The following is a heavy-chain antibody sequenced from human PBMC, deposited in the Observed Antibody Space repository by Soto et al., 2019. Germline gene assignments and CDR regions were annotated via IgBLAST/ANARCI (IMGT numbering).Heavy chain of an antibody. D-gene: IGHD6-13*01. J-gene: IGHJ5*02. V-gene: IGHV1-8*01. Sequence: ASVKVSCKASGYTFTSYDINWVRQATGQGLEWMGWMNPNSGNTGYAQKFQGRVTMTRNTSISTAYMELSSLRSEDTAVYYCARGIAAAGTGWFDPWGQGTLVTVSS. CDR3: ARGIAAAGTGWFDP. CDR2: MNPNSGNT. CDR1: GYTFTSYD.